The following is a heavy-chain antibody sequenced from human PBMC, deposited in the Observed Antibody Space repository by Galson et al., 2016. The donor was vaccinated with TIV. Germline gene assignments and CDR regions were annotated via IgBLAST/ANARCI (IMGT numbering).Heavy chain of an antibody. CDR3: AKVNRDGDYYFYDVDV. J-gene: IGHJ6*02. CDR2: IYGSGARS. CDR1: GFSFINYG. D-gene: IGHD1-14*01. V-gene: IGHV3-23*01. Sequence: SGFSFINYGMNWVRQAPGKGLEWVSGIYGSGARSFYADSVKGRFTISRDNSKYTLYLQMNSLRAEDTAVYYCAKVNRDGDYYFYDVDVGGHGTTVIVS.